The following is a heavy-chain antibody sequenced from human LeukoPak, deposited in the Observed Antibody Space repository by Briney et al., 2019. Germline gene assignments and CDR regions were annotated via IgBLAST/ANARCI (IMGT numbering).Heavy chain of an antibody. Sequence: SETLSLTCTVSGGSISSSSYYWGWIRQPPGKGLEWIGSIYYSGSTYYNPSLKSRVTISVDTSKNQFSLKLSSVTAADTAVYYCARLPRYNWNDGGSDYWGQGTLVTVSS. CDR3: ARLPRYNWNDGGSDY. CDR2: IYYSGST. D-gene: IGHD1-1*01. J-gene: IGHJ4*02. V-gene: IGHV4-39*01. CDR1: GGSISSSSYY.